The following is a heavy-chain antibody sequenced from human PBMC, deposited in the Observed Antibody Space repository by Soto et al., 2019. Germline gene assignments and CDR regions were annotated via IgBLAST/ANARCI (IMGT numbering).Heavy chain of an antibody. Sequence: SETLSLTCTVSGGSISSGGYYWSWIRQHPGKGLEWIGYIYYSGSTYYNPSLKSRVTISVDTSKNQFSLKLSSVTAADTAVYYCARAESSSWYESLDVWGQGTTVTVSS. CDR1: GGSISSGGYY. D-gene: IGHD6-13*01. V-gene: IGHV4-31*03. CDR2: IYYSGST. J-gene: IGHJ6*02. CDR3: ARAESSSWYESLDV.